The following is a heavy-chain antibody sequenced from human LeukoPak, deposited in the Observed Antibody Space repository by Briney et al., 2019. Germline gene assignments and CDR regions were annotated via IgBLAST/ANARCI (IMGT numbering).Heavy chain of an antibody. J-gene: IGHJ3*02. CDR3: ARNSAIVGATYDAFDI. V-gene: IGHV4-59*01. CDR2: IYYSGST. CDR1: GGAISSYY. Sequence: PSETLPLTCTVSGGAISSYYWSWIRQPPGKGLEWIGDIYYSGSTNYNPSLKSRVTISVDTSKNQFSLKLSSVTAADTAVYYCARNSAIVGATYDAFDIWGQGTMVTVSS. D-gene: IGHD1-26*01.